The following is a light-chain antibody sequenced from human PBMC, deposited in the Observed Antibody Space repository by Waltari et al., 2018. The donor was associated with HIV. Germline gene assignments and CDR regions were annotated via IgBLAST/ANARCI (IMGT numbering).Light chain of an antibody. Sequence: QSVLTQPPSASGPPGQRVTISCSGSSSNIGSNYVYWYQQLPGTAPKLLIYRNNQRPSGVPDRFSGSKSGTSASLAISGLRSEDEADYYCAAWDDSLSGQVFGTGTKVTVL. CDR1: SSNIGSNY. CDR2: RNN. V-gene: IGLV1-47*01. CDR3: AAWDDSLSGQV. J-gene: IGLJ1*01.